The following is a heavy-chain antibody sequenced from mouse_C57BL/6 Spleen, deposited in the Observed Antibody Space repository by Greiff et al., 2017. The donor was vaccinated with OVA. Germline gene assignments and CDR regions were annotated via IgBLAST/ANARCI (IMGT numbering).Heavy chain of an antibody. J-gene: IGHJ2*01. V-gene: IGHV1-69*01. CDR2: IDPSDSYT. Sequence: QVQLQQPGAELVMPGASVKLSCKASGYTFTSYWMHWVKQRPGQGLEWIGEIDPSDSYTNYNQKFKGKSTLTVDKSSSTAYMQLRSLTSEDSAVYYCARSLGRNYFDDWGQGTTLTVSS. CDR3: ARSLGRNYFDD. D-gene: IGHD4-1*01. CDR1: GYTFTSYW.